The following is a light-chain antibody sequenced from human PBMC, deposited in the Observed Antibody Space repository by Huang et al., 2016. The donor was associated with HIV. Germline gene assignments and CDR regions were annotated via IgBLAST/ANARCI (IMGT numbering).Light chain of an antibody. CDR3: QQYSIWPYT. Sequence: EIVMTQSPATLSVSPGEGANISCRASQTVSNNLAWFQQRPGLSPSPLIYGASARAAGVPARFSGSGSGTEFTLTISSAQSEDSALYYCQQYSIWPYTFGQGTKLEIK. CDR2: GAS. J-gene: IGKJ2*01. CDR1: QTVSNN. V-gene: IGKV3-15*01.